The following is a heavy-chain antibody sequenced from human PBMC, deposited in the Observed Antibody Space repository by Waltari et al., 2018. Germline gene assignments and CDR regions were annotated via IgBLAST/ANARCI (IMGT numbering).Heavy chain of an antibody. CDR3: AREWAAANDY. Sequence: QVQLVESGGGVVQPGRSLRLSCAASGFTFSSYAMHWVRQAPGKGLEWVAVKSYDGSNKYYADSVKGRFTISRDNSKNTLYLQMNSLRAEDTAVYYCAREWAAANDYWGQGTLVTVSS. V-gene: IGHV3-30-3*01. CDR1: GFTFSSYA. CDR2: KSYDGSNK. J-gene: IGHJ4*02. D-gene: IGHD6-13*01.